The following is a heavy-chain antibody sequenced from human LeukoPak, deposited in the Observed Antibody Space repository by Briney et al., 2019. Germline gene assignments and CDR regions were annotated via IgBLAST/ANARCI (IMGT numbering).Heavy chain of an antibody. Sequence: PGGSLRLSCAASGFTFSSYAMHWVRQAPGAGLEWTAVISYDVCNKYYAHSVKGRFTISRDNSKNPLYLQMNSLRAEDTAVYYCARDQPQERSYYYYFDYWGQGTLVTVSS. D-gene: IGHD1-26*01. V-gene: IGHV3-30*14. CDR2: ISYDVCNK. J-gene: IGHJ4*02. CDR3: ARDQPQERSYYYYFDY. CDR1: GFTFSSYA.